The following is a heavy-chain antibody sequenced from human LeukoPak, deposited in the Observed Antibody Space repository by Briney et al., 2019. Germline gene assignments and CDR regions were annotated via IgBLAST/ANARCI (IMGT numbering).Heavy chain of an antibody. D-gene: IGHD2-2*01. CDR1: GFTFSTYA. CDR3: AKERSSLCYFDC. V-gene: IGHV3-23*01. J-gene: IGHJ4*02. CDR2: ISGSGGST. Sequence: GGSLRLSCAASGFTFSTYAMSWVRQAPGKGLEWVPTISGSGGSTYYADSVKGRFTISRDNSKNTIYLEMKSLRAEDTAVYYCAKERSSLCYFDCWGQGALVTVSS.